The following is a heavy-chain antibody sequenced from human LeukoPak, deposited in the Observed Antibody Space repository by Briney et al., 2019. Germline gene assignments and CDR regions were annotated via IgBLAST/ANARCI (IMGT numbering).Heavy chain of an antibody. CDR1: GGSISSYY. CDR3: AYDSSGYGAFDI. J-gene: IGHJ3*02. CDR2: IYYSGST. V-gene: IGHV4-59*12. D-gene: IGHD3-22*01. Sequence: ASETLSLTCTVSGGSISSYYWSWIRQPPGKGLEWIGYIYYSGSTNYNPSLKSRVTISVDTSKNQFSLKLSSVTAADTAVYYCAYDSSGYGAFDIWGQGTMVTVSS.